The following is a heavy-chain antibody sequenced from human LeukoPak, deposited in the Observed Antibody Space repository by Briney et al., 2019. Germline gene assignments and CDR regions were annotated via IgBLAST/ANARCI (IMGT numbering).Heavy chain of an antibody. V-gene: IGHV3-7*04. CDR1: GFXFTTYW. D-gene: IGHD6-13*01. CDR3: ARGGSSRFDQ. Sequence: GGSLRLSCAASGFXFTTYWMSWVRQAPGKGLEWVAKISPDGSEKYYVDSVKGRFTISRDNAKNSLDLQMGSLRADDTAVYYCARGGSSRFDQWGQGTLVTVSS. J-gene: IGHJ4*02. CDR2: ISPDGSEK.